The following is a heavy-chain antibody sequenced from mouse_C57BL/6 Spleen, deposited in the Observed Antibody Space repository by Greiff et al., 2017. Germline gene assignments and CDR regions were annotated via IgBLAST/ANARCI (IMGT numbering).Heavy chain of an antibody. Sequence: QVQLQQPGAELVRPGTSVKLSCKASGYTFTSYWMHWVKQRPGQGLEWIGVIDPSDSYTNYNQKFKGKATLTVDTSSSTAYMQLSSLTSEDSAVYYCAIYYYVFAYWGQGTLVTVSA. D-gene: IGHD1-1*01. CDR1: GYTFTSYW. CDR3: AIYYYVFAY. CDR2: IDPSDSYT. V-gene: IGHV1-59*01. J-gene: IGHJ3*01.